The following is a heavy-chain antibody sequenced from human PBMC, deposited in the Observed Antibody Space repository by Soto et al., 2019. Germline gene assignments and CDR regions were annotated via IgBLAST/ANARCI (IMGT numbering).Heavy chain of an antibody. Sequence: GGSLRLSCAVSGFPFSSFAMNWVRQAPGRGLEWVSFISDSGSTTYYADSVKGRFTISRDSAKNSLYLQMNSLRDEDTAVYFCARDPNGITDFDYWGQGTQVTVPS. CDR1: GFPFSSFA. CDR2: ISDSGSTT. D-gene: IGHD2-8*01. V-gene: IGHV3-48*02. J-gene: IGHJ4*02. CDR3: ARDPNGITDFDY.